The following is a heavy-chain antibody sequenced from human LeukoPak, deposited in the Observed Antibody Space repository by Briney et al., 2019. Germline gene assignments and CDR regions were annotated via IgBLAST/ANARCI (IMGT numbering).Heavy chain of an antibody. V-gene: IGHV3-30*18. Sequence: GGSLRLSCAASGFTFSSYGMHWVRQASGKGLEWVAVISYDGSNKYYADSVKGRFTISRDNSKNTLYLQMNSLRAEDTVVYYCAKDQSGSLDYWGQGTLVTASS. J-gene: IGHJ4*02. CDR3: AKDQSGSLDY. CDR2: ISYDGSNK. D-gene: IGHD1-26*01. CDR1: GFTFSSYG.